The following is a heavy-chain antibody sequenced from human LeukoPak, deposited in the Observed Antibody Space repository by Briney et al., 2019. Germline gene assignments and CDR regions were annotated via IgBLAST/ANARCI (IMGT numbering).Heavy chain of an antibody. Sequence: HPGGSLRLSCAGSGFSFSSYGMHWVRQAPGKGLEWMAFIRSDGSNKYYADSVKGRFTISRDNSKNTLYLQMNSLRAEDTAVYYCARGGTYYYGSGSYAFDIWGQGTMVTVSS. CDR1: GFSFSSYG. CDR2: IRSDGSNK. J-gene: IGHJ3*02. V-gene: IGHV3-30*02. D-gene: IGHD3-10*01. CDR3: ARGGTYYYGSGSYAFDI.